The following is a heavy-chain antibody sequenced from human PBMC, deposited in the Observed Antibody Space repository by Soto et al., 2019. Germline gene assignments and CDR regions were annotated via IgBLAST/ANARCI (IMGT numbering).Heavy chain of an antibody. CDR1: GGSISSSNW. D-gene: IGHD3-10*01. CDR2: IYHSGST. Sequence: TLSLTWAVSGGSISSSNWWSWVRQPPGKGLEWIVEIYHSGSTNYNPSLKSRVTISVDKSKNQCSLKLSSVTAADTSVYYCARDDMALGYWFQGTLVTVS. CDR3: ARDDMALGY. J-gene: IGHJ4*02. V-gene: IGHV4-4*02.